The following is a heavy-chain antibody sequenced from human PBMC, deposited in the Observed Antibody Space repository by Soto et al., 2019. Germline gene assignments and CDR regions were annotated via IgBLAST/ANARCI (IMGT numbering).Heavy chain of an antibody. J-gene: IGHJ5*02. D-gene: IGHD3-10*01. CDR3: ARDLAWGSGRDVVSEDWLDP. CDR1: GYTFNDYG. CDR2: INGHNGKT. V-gene: IGHV1-18*01. Sequence: QVHLVQSGAEVKKPGASVKVSCKASGYTFNDYGITWVRQAPGQGLEWMGWINGHNGKTIYGQKFQGRVTMTTDTFTSTANMELGSLRSDDTAVYYCARDLAWGSGRDVVSEDWLDPWGQGTLVTVSS.